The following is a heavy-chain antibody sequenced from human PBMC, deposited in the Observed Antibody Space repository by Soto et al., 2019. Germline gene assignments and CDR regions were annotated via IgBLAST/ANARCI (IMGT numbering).Heavy chain of an antibody. CDR2: IWYDGSNK. CDR1: GFTFSSYG. Sequence: GGSLRLSCAASGFTFSSYGMHWVRQAPGKGLEWVAVIWYDGSNKYYADSVKGRFTISRDNSKNTLYLQMNSLRAEDTAVYYCARDDRLQPDYYYYMDVWGKGTTVTVSS. J-gene: IGHJ6*03. V-gene: IGHV3-33*01. CDR3: ARDDRLQPDYYYYMDV. D-gene: IGHD3-22*01.